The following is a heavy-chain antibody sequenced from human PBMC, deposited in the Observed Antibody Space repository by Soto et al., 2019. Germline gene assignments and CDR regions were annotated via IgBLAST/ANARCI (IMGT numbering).Heavy chain of an antibody. Sequence: GGSLRLSCSACGFTFSSYGMHWVRQAPGKGLEWVAVIWYDGSNKYYADSVKGRFTISRDNSKNTLYLQMNSLRAEDTAVYYCARSISIAEAGTFLLDKNIYYHSGRDVWGQGTTVTVSS. V-gene: IGHV3-33*01. CDR2: IWYDGSNK. CDR1: GFTFSSYG. J-gene: IGHJ6*02. CDR3: ARSISIAEAGTFLLDKNIYYHSGRDV. D-gene: IGHD6-13*01.